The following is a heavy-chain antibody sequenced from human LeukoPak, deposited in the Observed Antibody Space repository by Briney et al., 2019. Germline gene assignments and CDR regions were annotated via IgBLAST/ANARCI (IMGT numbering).Heavy chain of an antibody. CDR2: IKQDGSEK. D-gene: IGHD5-18*01. CDR3: ARDNEYSYGLGY. J-gene: IGHJ4*02. V-gene: IGHV3-7*01. CDR1: GFTFSSYW. Sequence: GGSLRLSCAASGFTFSSYWMSWVRQAPGKGREWVANIKQDGSEKYYVDSVKGRFTISRDNVENSLSLQMNSLRAEDTAVYYCARDNEYSYGLGYCGQGTLVTVSS.